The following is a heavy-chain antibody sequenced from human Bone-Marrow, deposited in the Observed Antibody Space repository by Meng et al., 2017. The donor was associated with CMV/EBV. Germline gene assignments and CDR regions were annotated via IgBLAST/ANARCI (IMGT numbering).Heavy chain of an antibody. J-gene: IGHJ4*02. CDR3: AKDRGLYYDFWSGYWRYFDY. Sequence: GSLRHSWVVSAYSMSRNNWWGWIRQPPGKGLEWIGEINHSGSTNYNPSLKSRVTISVDTSKNQFSLKLSSVTAADTAVYYCAKDRGLYYDFWSGYWRYFDYWGQGTLVTVSS. V-gene: IGHV4-4*02. D-gene: IGHD3-3*01. CDR2: INHSGST. CDR1: AYSMSRNNW.